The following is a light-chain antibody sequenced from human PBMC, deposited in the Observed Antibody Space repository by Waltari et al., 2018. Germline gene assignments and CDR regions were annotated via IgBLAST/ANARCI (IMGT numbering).Light chain of an antibody. CDR1: KNINSW. CDR3: QQYRTNPWA. CDR2: KAS. J-gene: IGKJ1*01. V-gene: IGKV1-5*03. Sequence: DTQMTQSPPPLSPSVGARVPPISRASKNINSWLAWYQQKPGMAPKLLISKASTLESGVPSRFSGSGSGTEFTLTIGSLQPDDLATYYCQQYRTNPWAFGQGTKV.